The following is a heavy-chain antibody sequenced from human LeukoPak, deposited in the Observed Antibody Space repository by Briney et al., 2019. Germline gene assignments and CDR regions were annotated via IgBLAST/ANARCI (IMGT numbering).Heavy chain of an antibody. Sequence: GGSLRLSCAASGFIVSNTYMTWVRQAPGRGLEWVSGISSADDTYYLGSVKGRFTISRENAKNSLYLQMDSLRVEDTAVYYCARGGRLAPVDYWGQGTLVTVSS. V-gene: IGHV3-13*01. CDR3: ARGGRLAPVDY. CDR2: ISSADDT. J-gene: IGHJ4*02. CDR1: GFIVSNTY. D-gene: IGHD3-16*01.